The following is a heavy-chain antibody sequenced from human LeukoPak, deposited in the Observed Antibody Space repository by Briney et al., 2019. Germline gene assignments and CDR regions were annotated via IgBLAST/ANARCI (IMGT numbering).Heavy chain of an antibody. Sequence: SQTLSLTCAISGDSVSSNTAAWNWIRQSPSRGPEWLGRTYYRSKWYNNYAVSVKSRISINPDTSKNQFSLQLKSVTPEDTAVYYCAREQTGDQNFDYWGQGTLVTVSS. J-gene: IGHJ4*02. CDR2: TYYRSKWYN. CDR3: AREQTGDQNFDY. V-gene: IGHV6-1*01. CDR1: GDSVSSNTAA. D-gene: IGHD7-27*01.